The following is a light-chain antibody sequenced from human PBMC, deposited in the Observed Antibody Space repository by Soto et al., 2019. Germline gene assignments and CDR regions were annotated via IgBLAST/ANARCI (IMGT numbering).Light chain of an antibody. J-gene: IGKJ1*01. CDR3: QQSYSTPWT. V-gene: IGKV1-39*01. CDR1: QSISSY. CDR2: AAS. Sequence: DIQMTQSPSSLSASVGDRVTITCRASQSISSYLNWYQQKPGKAPKLLIYAASSLQSGVPSRFSCSGSGTDFTLTISSLQPEDFATYYCQQSYSTPWTFGQGKKVEIK.